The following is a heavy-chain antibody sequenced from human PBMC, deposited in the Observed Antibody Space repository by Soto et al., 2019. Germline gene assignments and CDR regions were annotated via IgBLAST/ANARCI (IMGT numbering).Heavy chain of an antibody. J-gene: IGHJ3*02. Sequence: LSLTCTVSGGSISSYYWSWIRQPPGKGLEWIGYIYYSGSTNYNPSLKSRVTISVDTSKNQFSLKLSSVTAANTAVYYCARDGYSRYAFDIWGQGTMVTVSS. CDR3: ARDGYSRYAFDI. CDR1: GGSISSYY. V-gene: IGHV4-59*12. D-gene: IGHD4-4*01. CDR2: IYYSGST.